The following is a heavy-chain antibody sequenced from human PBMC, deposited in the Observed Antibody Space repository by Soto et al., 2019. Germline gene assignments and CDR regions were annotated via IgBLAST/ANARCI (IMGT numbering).Heavy chain of an antibody. CDR1: GFTFSSYA. J-gene: IGHJ6*02. D-gene: IGHD2-21*01. CDR2: ISGSGGST. Sequence: GGSLRLSCAASGFTFSSYAMSWVRQAPGKGLEWVSAISGSGGSTYYADSVKGRFTISRDNSKNTLYLQMNSLRAEDTAVYYCAKDWVKSYYYGMDVWGQGTTVPVSS. V-gene: IGHV3-23*01. CDR3: AKDWVKSYYYGMDV.